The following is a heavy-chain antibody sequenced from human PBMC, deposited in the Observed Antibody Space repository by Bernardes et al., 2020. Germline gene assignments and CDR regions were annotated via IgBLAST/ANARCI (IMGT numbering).Heavy chain of an antibody. CDR1: GFTFSSYA. CDR3: AKVLWFGELLVRGDY. CDR2: VSGSGGHT. Sequence: GGSLRLSCAASGFTFSSYAMSWVRQAPGKGLEWVSAVSGSGGHTYYADSVKGRFTISRDNSKNTLYLQMNSLRAEDTAVYYCAKVLWFGELLVRGDYWGQGTLVTVSS. D-gene: IGHD3-10*01. J-gene: IGHJ4*02. V-gene: IGHV3-23*01.